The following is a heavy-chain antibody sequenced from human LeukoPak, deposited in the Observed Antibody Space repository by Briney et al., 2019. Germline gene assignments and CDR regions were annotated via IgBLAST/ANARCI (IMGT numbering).Heavy chain of an antibody. V-gene: IGHV3-48*03. J-gene: IGHJ4*02. CDR2: ISSSGSTI. D-gene: IGHD1-14*01. Sequence: PGGSLRLSCAASGFTFSSYEMNWVRQAPGKGLEWVSYISSSGSTIYYADSVKGRFTISRDNAKNSLYLQMNSLRTEGTALYYCAQALPMHHVFDYWGQGTLVTVSS. CDR1: GFTFSSYE. CDR3: AQALPMHHVFDY.